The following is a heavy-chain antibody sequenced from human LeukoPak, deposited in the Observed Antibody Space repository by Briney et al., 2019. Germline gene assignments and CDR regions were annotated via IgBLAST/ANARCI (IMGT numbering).Heavy chain of an antibody. Sequence: GASVKVSCMASGYTFTNYDIKWVPQGTGQGFEWLGWMKPNSGNTGYAQKFQGRVTMTTITSISTAYMELSGLTSEDTAVYYCARNLPSTGDFDYWGQGTLVSVSS. D-gene: IGHD7-27*01. J-gene: IGHJ4*02. CDR2: MKPNSGNT. V-gene: IGHV1-8*01. CDR3: ARNLPSTGDFDY. CDR1: GYTFTNYD.